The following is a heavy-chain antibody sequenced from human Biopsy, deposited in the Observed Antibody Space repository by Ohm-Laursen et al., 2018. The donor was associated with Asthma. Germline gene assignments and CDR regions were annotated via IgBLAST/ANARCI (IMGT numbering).Heavy chain of an antibody. D-gene: IGHD1-26*01. V-gene: IGHV4-39*01. Sequence: SETLSLTRPVSADSISSNNFYWGWIRQPPGKGLEWIATISYTGSTYYNPSLKSRVTISVDTSKNQFSLKLSSVTAADTAVYYCARHSGNYYAQLNYWSQGTLVTVSS. CDR3: ARHSGNYYAQLNY. CDR1: ADSISSNNFY. CDR2: ISYTGST. J-gene: IGHJ4*02.